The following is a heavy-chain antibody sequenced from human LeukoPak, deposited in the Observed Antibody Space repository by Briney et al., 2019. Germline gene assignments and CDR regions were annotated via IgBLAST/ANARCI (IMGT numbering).Heavy chain of an antibody. D-gene: IGHD2-21*02. Sequence: GGSLRLSCAASGFTFNGYGMHWVRQAPGKGLEWVALISYDGTIKYYADSVKGRFTISRDNSKNTLYLQLNSLRAEDTALYYCAKDVTVPYSDDWGQGTLVTVSS. J-gene: IGHJ4*02. CDR1: GFTFNGYG. V-gene: IGHV3-30*18. CDR2: ISYDGTIK. CDR3: AKDVTVPYSDD.